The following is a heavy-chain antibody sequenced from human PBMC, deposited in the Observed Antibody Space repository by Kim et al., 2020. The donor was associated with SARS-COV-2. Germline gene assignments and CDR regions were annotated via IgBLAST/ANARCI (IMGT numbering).Heavy chain of an antibody. CDR2: INHSGST. CDR3: ARGPPIVGCSSTSCYSEYNWFDP. V-gene: IGHV4-34*01. CDR1: GGSFSGYY. D-gene: IGHD2-2*01. J-gene: IGHJ5*02. Sequence: SETLSLTCAVYGGSFSGYYWSWIRQPPGKGLEWIGEINHSGSTNYNPSLKSRVTISVDTSKNQFSLKLSSVTAADTAVYYCARGPPIVGCSSTSCYSEYNWFDPWGQGTLVTVSS.